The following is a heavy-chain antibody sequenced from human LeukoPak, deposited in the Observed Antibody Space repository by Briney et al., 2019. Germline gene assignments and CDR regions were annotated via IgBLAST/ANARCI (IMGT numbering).Heavy chain of an antibody. D-gene: IGHD1-26*01. J-gene: IGHJ4*02. CDR1: GFTFSTYS. Sequence: GGSLRLSCAVSGFTFSTYSMNWVRQAPGKGLEWVSYISSSSSTIYYADSVKGRFTISRDNSKNTLYLQMNSLRAEDTAVYYCAKDLAGSGSYSFDYWGQGTLVTVSS. CDR2: ISSSSSTI. V-gene: IGHV3-48*01. CDR3: AKDLAGSGSYSFDY.